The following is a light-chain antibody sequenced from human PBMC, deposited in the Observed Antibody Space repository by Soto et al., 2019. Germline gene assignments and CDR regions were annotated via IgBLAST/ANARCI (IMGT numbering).Light chain of an antibody. CDR3: CSYAATYTHYV. Sequence: QSALTQPRSVSGSPGQSVTISCTATSSDVGGYNFVSWYQHHPGKAPKLLIYDVFKRPSGVPDRFSGSKSGYTASLTISGLQAEDESEYYCCSYAATYTHYVFGTGTKVTVL. CDR2: DVF. J-gene: IGLJ1*01. V-gene: IGLV2-11*01. CDR1: SSDVGGYNF.